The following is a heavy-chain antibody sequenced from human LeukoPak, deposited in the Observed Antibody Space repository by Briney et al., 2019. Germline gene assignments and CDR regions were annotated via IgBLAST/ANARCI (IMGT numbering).Heavy chain of an antibody. D-gene: IGHD4-17*01. V-gene: IGHV3-23*01. Sequence: PGGSLRLSCGASGFTFSSHATTWVRQAPGKGLEWVSAISISGDTTYYADAVKGRFTISRDNSKNTVYLQMNSLRAEDTAVYYCANEIRPNDYWGQGTLVTVSS. J-gene: IGHJ4*02. CDR2: ISISGDTT. CDR3: ANEIRPNDY. CDR1: GFTFSSHA.